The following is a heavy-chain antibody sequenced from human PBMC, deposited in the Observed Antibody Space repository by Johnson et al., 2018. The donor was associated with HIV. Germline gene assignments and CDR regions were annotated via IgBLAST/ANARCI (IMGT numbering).Heavy chain of an antibody. CDR1: GFTVSSNY. D-gene: IGHD2-15*01. V-gene: IGHV3-66*01. CDR3: ARGLRSGLNIGGAFDI. CDR2: IYSGGST. Sequence: VQLVESGGGLVQPGGSLRLSCAASGFTVSSNYMSWVRQAPGKGLEWVSVIYSGGSTYYADSVKGRFTISRDNSKNTLYLQMTSLRAEDTAVYYCARGLRSGLNIGGAFDIWGQGTMVTVSS. J-gene: IGHJ3*02.